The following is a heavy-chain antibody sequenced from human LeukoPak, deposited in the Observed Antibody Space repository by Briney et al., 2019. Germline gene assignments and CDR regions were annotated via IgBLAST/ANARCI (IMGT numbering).Heavy chain of an antibody. D-gene: IGHD2-15*01. CDR3: ATLIPEAATGY. CDR2: INSDGRSI. CDR1: GFTFSIYW. Sequence: PGGSLRLSCAASGFTFSIYWMHWVRQAPGKGLVRVSRINSDGRSIIYADSVKGRFTISRDSSKNTLYLQMNSLRAEDTAVYYCATLIPEAATGYWGQGTLVTVSS. J-gene: IGHJ4*02. V-gene: IGHV3-74*01.